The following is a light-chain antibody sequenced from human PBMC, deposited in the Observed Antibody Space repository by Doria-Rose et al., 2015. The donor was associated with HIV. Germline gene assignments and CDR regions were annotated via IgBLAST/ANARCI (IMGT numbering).Light chain of an antibody. CDR2: DGS. CDR1: QSFSSTY. J-gene: IGKJ1*01. CDR3: HQYGTSWT. V-gene: IGKV3-20*01. Sequence: TQSPGTLSLSPGERATLSCRASQSFSSTYLAWYQQKPGQAPSLLIYDGSNRATGIPDRFSASGSGTDFTLTINRLEHEDFALYYCHQYGTSWTFGQGTKVEI.